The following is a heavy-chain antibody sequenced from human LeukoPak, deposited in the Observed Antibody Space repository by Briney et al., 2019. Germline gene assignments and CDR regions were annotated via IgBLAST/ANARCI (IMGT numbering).Heavy chain of an antibody. D-gene: IGHD5-24*01. V-gene: IGHV3-64*02. J-gene: IGHJ4*02. Sequence: QSGGSLRLPCAVSGAAFTILAMHWIRQCPGKELEFVSAIGGDGTITHYVDSVRGRFMITRDNSKNTMYLQMGGLRPEDTAVYFCATGYNHYYDYWGQGIQVTVSS. CDR1: GAAFTILA. CDR3: ATGYNHYYDY. CDR2: IGGDGTIT.